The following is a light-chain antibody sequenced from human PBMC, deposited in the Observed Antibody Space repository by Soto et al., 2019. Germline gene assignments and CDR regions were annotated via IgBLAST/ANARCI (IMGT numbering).Light chain of an antibody. J-gene: IGKJ3*01. CDR2: AAS. Sequence: DFQLTQSPSSLSAVVGDRVTITCRASQGIDNFLAWYQQKPGKVPKLLIFAASTLQSGVPSRFSGSGSGTDFALTISSLQPEDVATYFSQKYNNAPPFTFGRGTTVDPK. CDR1: QGIDNF. V-gene: IGKV1-27*01. CDR3: QKYNNAPPFT.